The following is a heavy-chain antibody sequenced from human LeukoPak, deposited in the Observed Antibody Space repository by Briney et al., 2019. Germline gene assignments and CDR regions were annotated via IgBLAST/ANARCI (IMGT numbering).Heavy chain of an antibody. J-gene: IGHJ3*02. Sequence: SETLSLTCAVYGGSFSGYYWSWIRQPPGKGLEWIGEINHSGSTNYNPSLKSRVTLSVDTSKNQFSLKLSSVTAADTAVYYCARGGIQLWSRDAFDIWGQGTMVTVSS. V-gene: IGHV4-34*01. CDR2: INHSGST. CDR1: GGSFSGYY. D-gene: IGHD5-18*01. CDR3: ARGGIQLWSRDAFDI.